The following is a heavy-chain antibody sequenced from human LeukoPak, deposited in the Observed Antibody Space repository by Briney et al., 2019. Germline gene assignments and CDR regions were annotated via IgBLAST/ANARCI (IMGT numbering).Heavy chain of an antibody. J-gene: IGHJ5*02. V-gene: IGHV5-51*01. D-gene: IGHD6-19*01. CDR3: ARQWAIAVAGFGFDP. CDR1: GYSFTSYW. CDR2: IYPGDSDT. Sequence: GESLKISCKGSGYSFTSYWIGWARQMPGKGLEWMGIIYPGDSDTRYSPSFQGQVTISADKSISTAYLQWSSLKASDTAMYYCARQWAIAVAGFGFDPWGQGTLVTVSS.